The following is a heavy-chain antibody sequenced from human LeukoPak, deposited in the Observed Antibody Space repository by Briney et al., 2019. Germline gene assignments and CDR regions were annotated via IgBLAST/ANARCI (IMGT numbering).Heavy chain of an antibody. J-gene: IGHJ4*02. CDR3: AKRGSGGDSSGYYLYYFDY. CDR1: GFTFSSYA. Sequence: GGSLRLSCAASGFTFSSYAMSWVRQAPGKGLEWVSAISGSGGSTYYADSVKGRFTISRDNSKNTLYLQMNSLRAEDTAVYYCAKRGSGGDSSGYYLYYFDYWGQGTLVTVSS. D-gene: IGHD3-22*01. V-gene: IGHV3-23*01. CDR2: ISGSGGST.